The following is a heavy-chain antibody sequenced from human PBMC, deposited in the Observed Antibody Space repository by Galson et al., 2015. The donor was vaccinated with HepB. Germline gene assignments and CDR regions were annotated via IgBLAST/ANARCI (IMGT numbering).Heavy chain of an antibody. CDR1: GFTFSSYW. Sequence: SLRLSCAASGFTFSSYWMSWVRQAPGKGLEWVANIKQDGSEKYYVDSVKGRFTISRDNAKNSLYLQMNSLRAEDTAVYYCARDGIAYCGGVCYRGLYWGQGTLVTVSS. V-gene: IGHV3-7*03. D-gene: IGHD2-21*02. J-gene: IGHJ4*02. CDR3: ARDGIAYCGGVCYRGLY. CDR2: IKQDGSEK.